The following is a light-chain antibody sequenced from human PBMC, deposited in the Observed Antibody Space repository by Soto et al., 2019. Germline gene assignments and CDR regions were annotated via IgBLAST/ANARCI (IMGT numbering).Light chain of an antibody. CDR2: RDY. V-gene: IGLV3-9*01. J-gene: IGLJ1*01. CDR1: NIGGKN. Sequence: SYELTQPLSVSVALGQTATITCGGNNIGGKNVHWYQQKPGQAPVLVIYRDYNRPSGIPERFSGSNSGHTATLTISRVQPGDEADYYCQVWDNRGYVFXTGTKLTVL. CDR3: QVWDNRGYV.